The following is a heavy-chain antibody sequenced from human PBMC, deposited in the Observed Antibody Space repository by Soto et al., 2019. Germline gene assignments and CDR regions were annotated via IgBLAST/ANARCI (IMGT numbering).Heavy chain of an antibody. V-gene: IGHV3-23*01. CDR2: VSGSGDST. CDR3: XXXXXXXXXXXTQDY. CDR1: AFTFSSYA. J-gene: IGHJ4*02. Sequence: EVQLLESGGGLAQPGGSLRLSCAASAFTFSSYAMSWVRQAPGKGLEWVSAVSGSGDSTYYADSVKGRFTISRDNSKXXXXXXXXXXXXXXXXXXXXXXXXXXXXXXXTQDYWGQGTLVTVSS.